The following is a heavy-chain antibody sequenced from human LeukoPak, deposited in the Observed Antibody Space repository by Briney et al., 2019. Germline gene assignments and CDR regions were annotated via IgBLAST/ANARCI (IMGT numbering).Heavy chain of an antibody. J-gene: IGHJ5*02. Sequence: SVKVSCKASGGTFSSYAISWVRQAPGQGPEWMGRIIPILGIANYAQKFQGRVTMTEDTSTDTAYMELSSLRSEDTAVYYCATHSSEGGWFDPWGQGTLVTVSS. V-gene: IGHV1-69*04. CDR1: GGTFSSYA. D-gene: IGHD6-19*01. CDR3: ATHSSEGGWFDP. CDR2: IIPILGIA.